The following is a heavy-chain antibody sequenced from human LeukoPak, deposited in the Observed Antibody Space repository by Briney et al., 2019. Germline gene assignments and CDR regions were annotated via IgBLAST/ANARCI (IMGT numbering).Heavy chain of an antibody. CDR2: MNPNSGNT. J-gene: IGHJ4*02. D-gene: IGHD3-10*01. V-gene: IGHV1-8*01. CDR1: GYTFTSYD. CDR3: ARGLRITMVRGVTLGY. Sequence: ASVKVSCKASGYTFTSYDINWVRQATGQGLEWMGWMNPNSGNTGYAQKFQGRVTMTRNTSISTAYMELSSLRSEDTAVYYCARGLRITMVRGVTLGYWGQGTLVTVSS.